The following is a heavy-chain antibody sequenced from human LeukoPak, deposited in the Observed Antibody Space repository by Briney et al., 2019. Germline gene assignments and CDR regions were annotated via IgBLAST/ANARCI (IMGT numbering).Heavy chain of an antibody. CDR2: ISSSSSTI. CDR3: AREDSSSWYGWGGYYYYMDV. J-gene: IGHJ6*03. CDR1: GFTFSDYY. D-gene: IGHD6-13*01. Sequence: GGSLRLSCAASGFTFSDYYMSWIRQAPGKGLEWVSYISSSSSTIYYADSVKGRITISRDNVKNSLNLHMTSLRAEDTAVYYCAREDSSSWYGWGGYYYYMDVWGKGTTVTVSS. V-gene: IGHV3-11*04.